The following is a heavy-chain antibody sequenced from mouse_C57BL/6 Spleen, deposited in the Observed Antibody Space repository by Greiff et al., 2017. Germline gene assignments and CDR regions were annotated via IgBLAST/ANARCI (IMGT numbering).Heavy chain of an antibody. CDR2: ISSGSSTI. V-gene: IGHV5-17*01. CDR3: ARRMVTTWGYYAMDY. Sequence: EVKVVESGGGLVKPGGSLKLSCAASGFTFSDYGMHWVRQAPEKGLEWVAYISSGSSTIYYADTVKGRFTISRDNAKNTLFLQMTSLRSEDTAMYYCARRMVTTWGYYAMDYWGQGTSVTVSS. CDR1: GFTFSDYG. D-gene: IGHD2-1*01. J-gene: IGHJ4*01.